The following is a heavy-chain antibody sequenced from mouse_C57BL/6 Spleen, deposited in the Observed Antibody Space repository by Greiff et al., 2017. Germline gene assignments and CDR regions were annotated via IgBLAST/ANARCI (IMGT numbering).Heavy chain of an antibody. Sequence: EVQLVESGGGLVKPGGSLKLSCAASGFTFSSYAMSWVRQTPEKRLEWVATISDGGSYTYYPDNVQGRFTISRDNAKNNLYLQMSHLKSEDTAMYYCAREDYYGSSDYFDYWGQGTTLTVSS. CDR1: GFTFSSYA. CDR3: AREDYYGSSDYFDY. D-gene: IGHD1-1*01. CDR2: ISDGGSYT. J-gene: IGHJ2*01. V-gene: IGHV5-4*01.